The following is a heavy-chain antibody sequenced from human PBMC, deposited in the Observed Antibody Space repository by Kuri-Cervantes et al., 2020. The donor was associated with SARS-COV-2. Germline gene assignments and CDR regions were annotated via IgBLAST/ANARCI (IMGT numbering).Heavy chain of an antibody. J-gene: IGHJ6*02. CDR3: ARDVVEIYYFWSGYYTGYYDYGMDV. V-gene: IGHV3-11*06. Sequence: GGSLRLSCAASGFTFSDYYMSWIRQAPGKGLEWVSYISSSSSYTNNADSVKGRFTISRDNAKNSLYLQMNSLRAEVTAVYYCARDVVEIYYFWSGYYTGYYDYGMDVWGQGTTVTVSS. D-gene: IGHD3-3*01. CDR1: GFTFSDYY. CDR2: ISSSSSYT.